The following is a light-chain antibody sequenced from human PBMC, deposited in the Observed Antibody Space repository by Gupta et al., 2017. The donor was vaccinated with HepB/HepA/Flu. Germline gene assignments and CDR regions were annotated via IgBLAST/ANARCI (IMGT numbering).Light chain of an antibody. CDR3: QVWENSSDNQGV. V-gene: IGLV3-21*01. Sequence: SYVLTQPPSVSVAPGKTPRITCGGNNIGSKSVHCYQQKPGQAPLLVLYYDSDRPSGVPERFSGSNSGNTATLTISSVEAGDEDDYYCQVWENSSDNQGVFGGGTKLTVL. CDR2: YDS. CDR1: NIGSKS. J-gene: IGLJ2*01.